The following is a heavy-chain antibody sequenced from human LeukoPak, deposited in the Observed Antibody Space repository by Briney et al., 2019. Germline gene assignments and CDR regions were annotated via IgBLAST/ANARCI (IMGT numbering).Heavy chain of an antibody. CDR3: AKGYYDSSGYYLFDY. D-gene: IGHD3-22*01. J-gene: IGHJ4*02. CDR1: GFTFSSYG. V-gene: IGHV3-23*01. CDR2: ISGSGGST. Sequence: PGGSLRLSCAASGFTFSSYGMSWVRQAPGKGLEWVSAISGSGGSTYYADSVKGRFTISRDNAKNSLYLQMNSLRAEDTALYYCAKGYYDSSGYYLFDYWGQGTLVTVSS.